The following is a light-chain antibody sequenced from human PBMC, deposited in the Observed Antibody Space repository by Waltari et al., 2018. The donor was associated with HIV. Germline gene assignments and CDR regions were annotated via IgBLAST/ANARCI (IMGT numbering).Light chain of an antibody. CDR1: SSNIGSYY. CDR2: RNN. Sequence: QSVLTQPPSASGTPGQRVTISCSGSSSNIGSYYVYWYHQLPRTAPKLLIYRNNHRPSGVPDRFSGSKSGTSASLAISGLRSEDEADYYCAAWDGSLSGVVFGGGTKLTVL. J-gene: IGLJ2*01. CDR3: AAWDGSLSGVV. V-gene: IGLV1-47*01.